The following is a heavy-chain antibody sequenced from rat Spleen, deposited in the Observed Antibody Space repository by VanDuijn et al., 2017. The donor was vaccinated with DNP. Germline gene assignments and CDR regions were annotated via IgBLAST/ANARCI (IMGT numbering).Heavy chain of an antibody. J-gene: IGHJ2*01. CDR2: ITGGGST. CDR3: AREGGYFDY. CDR1: GFTFDTYW. V-gene: IGHV5-31*01. Sequence: EVQVLESGGGLVQPGNSLKLSCATSGFTFDTYWMTWIRQVPGKGLEWVASITGGGSTFYPESVKGRFTISRDNAKNTLYLQLNSLRSEDTATYYCAREGGYFDYWGQGVMVTVSS.